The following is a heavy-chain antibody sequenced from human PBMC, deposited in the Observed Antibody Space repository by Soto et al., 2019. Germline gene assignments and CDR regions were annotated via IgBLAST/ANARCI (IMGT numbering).Heavy chain of an antibody. D-gene: IGHD1-1*01. V-gene: IGHV3-48*01. Sequence: PGPSLSLSCAASGFTFSTHSMNWVRQAPGKGLEWISYITSTSVTMYADSVKGRFTISRDNAKNSLYLQMNSLRVEDTAVYFCVGEVGFQLIYWGQGTLVTVSS. CDR3: VGEVGFQLIY. J-gene: IGHJ4*02. CDR2: ITSTSVTM. CDR1: GFTFSTHS.